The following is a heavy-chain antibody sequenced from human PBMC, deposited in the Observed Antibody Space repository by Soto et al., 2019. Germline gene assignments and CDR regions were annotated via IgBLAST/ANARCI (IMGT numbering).Heavy chain of an antibody. CDR3: ASEGVRGMDV. J-gene: IGHJ6*02. CDR2: MNPNSANT. Sequence: QVQLVQSGAEVKKPGASVKVSCKASGYTFTSYDINWVRQATGQGLEWMGWMNPNSANTGYAQKLQGRVTMTRNTSISTAYMQLSSLRCDDTAVYYRASEGVRGMDVWGQGTTVTVSS. CDR1: GYTFTSYD. V-gene: IGHV1-8*01. D-gene: IGHD3-16*01.